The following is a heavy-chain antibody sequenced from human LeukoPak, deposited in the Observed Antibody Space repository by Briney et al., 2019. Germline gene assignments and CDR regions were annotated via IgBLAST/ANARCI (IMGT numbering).Heavy chain of an antibody. CDR1: GGSISSYY. Sequence: SETLSLTCTVSGGSISSYYWSWIRQPPGKGLEWIGYIYYSGSTNYNPSLTSRVTISVDTSNNHCSLKLSPLTAADPAVYYCARGRPPRIRLHGSAYDYWGQGTLVTVSS. D-gene: IGHD3-10*01. J-gene: IGHJ4*02. V-gene: IGHV4-59*01. CDR2: IYYSGST. CDR3: ARGRPPRIRLHGSAYDY.